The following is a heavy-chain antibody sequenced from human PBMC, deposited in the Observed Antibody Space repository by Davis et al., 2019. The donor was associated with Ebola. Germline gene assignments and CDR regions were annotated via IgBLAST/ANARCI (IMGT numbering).Heavy chain of an antibody. Sequence: SVKGRFTISRDNAKNSLSLQMNSLRADDTAVYYCARRRDRFDPWGQGTLVTVSS. J-gene: IGHJ5*02. CDR3: ARRRDRFDP. V-gene: IGHV3-21*04.